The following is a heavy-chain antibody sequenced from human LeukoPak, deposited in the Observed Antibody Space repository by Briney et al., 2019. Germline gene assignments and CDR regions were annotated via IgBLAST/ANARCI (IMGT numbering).Heavy chain of an antibody. J-gene: IGHJ4*02. Sequence: GGSLRLSCAASGFTFSSYSMNWVRQAPGKGLEWVAFIRYDGSNKYYADSVKGRFTISRDNSKNTLYLQMNSLRAEDTAVYYCAKECAGYSFSYYFDYWGQGTLVTVSS. V-gene: IGHV3-30*02. CDR1: GFTFSSYS. CDR2: IRYDGSNK. D-gene: IGHD1-26*01. CDR3: AKECAGYSFSYYFDY.